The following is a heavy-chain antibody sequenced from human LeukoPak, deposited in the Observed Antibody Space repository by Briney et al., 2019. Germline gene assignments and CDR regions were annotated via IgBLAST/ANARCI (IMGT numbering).Heavy chain of an antibody. V-gene: IGHV4-59*01. Sequence: SETLSLTCTVSGGSISSYYWSWIRQPPGKGLEWIGDIYYSGSTNYNPSLKSRVTISVDTSKNQFSLKLSSVTAADTAVYYCARSSIAARPRFGYWGQGTLVTVSS. J-gene: IGHJ4*02. CDR1: GGSISSYY. CDR2: IYYSGST. CDR3: ARSSIAARPRFGY. D-gene: IGHD6-6*01.